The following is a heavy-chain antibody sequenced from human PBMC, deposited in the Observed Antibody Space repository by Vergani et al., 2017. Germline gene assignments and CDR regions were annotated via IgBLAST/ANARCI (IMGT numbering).Heavy chain of an antibody. CDR3: TKGSRGYTGYFFDY. D-gene: IGHD5-12*01. J-gene: IGHJ4*02. CDR2: VSGSSATP. V-gene: IGHV3-23*01. CDR1: GFSFPGYA. Sequence: EVQLLESGGGLVQPGGSLRLSCEASGFSFPGYAMSWVRQAPGKGLEWVSSVSGSSATPYYADSVKGRFIISSDNSKNTLHLQMNSLRADDTAVYYCTKGSRGYTGYFFDYWGQGTLATVSS.